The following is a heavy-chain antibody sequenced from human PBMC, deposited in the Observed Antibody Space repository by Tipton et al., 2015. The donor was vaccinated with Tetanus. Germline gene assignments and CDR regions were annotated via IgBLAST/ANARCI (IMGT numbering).Heavy chain of an antibody. D-gene: IGHD2-21*02. CDR1: GYNFSYYS. J-gene: IGHJ4*02. CDR3: ARRGGGDVDH. CDR2: VDPRDSGA. V-gene: IGHV5-51*01. Sequence: QSGAEVKKPGESLKISCQGSGYNFSYYSIGWVRHMPGKGLEWMGVVDPRDSGATYGPSFQGQVTISTDKSINTAYLQWGSLQASDTAMYYCARRGGGDVDHWGQGTLVTVSS.